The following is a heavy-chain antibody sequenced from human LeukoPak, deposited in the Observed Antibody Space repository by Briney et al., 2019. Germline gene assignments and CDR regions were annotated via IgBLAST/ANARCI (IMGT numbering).Heavy chain of an antibody. J-gene: IGHJ4*02. D-gene: IGHD5-24*01. CDR3: ARIEMATISRHFDY. CDR1: GYSISSGYY. V-gene: IGHV4-38-2*02. CDR2: IYHSGST. Sequence: SETLSLTCTVSGYSISSGYYWTWIRQPPGKGLEWIGNIYHSGSTYYNPSLKSRITISMDTSKNHFSLKLSSVTAADTALYYCARIEMATISRHFDYWGQGTLVTVSS.